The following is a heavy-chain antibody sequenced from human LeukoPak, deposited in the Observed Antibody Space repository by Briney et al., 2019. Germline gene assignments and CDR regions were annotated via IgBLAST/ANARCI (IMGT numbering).Heavy chain of an antibody. V-gene: IGHV4-39*01. CDR1: GGSISSSSYY. CDR3: ARRDYSNYNNWFDP. CDR2: IYYSGSI. D-gene: IGHD4-11*01. J-gene: IGHJ5*02. Sequence: SETLSLTCTVSGGSISSSSYYWGWIRQPPGKGLEWIGSIYYSGSIYYNPSLKSRVTISVDTSKNQFSLKLSSVTAADTAVYYCARRDYSNYNNWFDPWGQGTLVTVSS.